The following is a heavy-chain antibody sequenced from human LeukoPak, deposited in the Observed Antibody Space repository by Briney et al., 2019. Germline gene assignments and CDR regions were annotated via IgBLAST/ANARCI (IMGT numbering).Heavy chain of an antibody. CDR2: ISYDGSNK. CDR3: AKSAGYFFFDY. Sequence: GRSPRLSCAASGFTFSSYGMHWVRQAPGKGLEWVAVISYDGSNKYYADSVKGRFTISRDNSKNTLYLQMNSLRAEDTAVYYCAKSAGYFFFDYWGQGTLVTVSS. CDR1: GFTFSSYG. D-gene: IGHD2/OR15-2a*01. J-gene: IGHJ4*02. V-gene: IGHV3-30*18.